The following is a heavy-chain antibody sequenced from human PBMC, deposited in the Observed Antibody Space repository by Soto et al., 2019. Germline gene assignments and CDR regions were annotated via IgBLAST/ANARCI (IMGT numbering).Heavy chain of an antibody. D-gene: IGHD3-3*01. CDR1: GGSISSSSYY. J-gene: IGHJ5*02. V-gene: IGHV4-39*01. CDR3: ARLGINDFQNWFDP. CDR2: IYYSGST. Sequence: SETLSLTCTVSGGSISSSSYYWGWIRQPPGKGLEWIGSIYYSGSTYYNPSLKSRVTISVDTSKNQFSLKLSSVTAADTAVYYCARLGINDFQNWFDPWGQGTLVTVSS.